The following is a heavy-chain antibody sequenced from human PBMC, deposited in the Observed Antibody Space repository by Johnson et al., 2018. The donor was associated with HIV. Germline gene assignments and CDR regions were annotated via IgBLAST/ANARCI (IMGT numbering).Heavy chain of an antibody. V-gene: IGHV3-73*02. CDR1: GFIFSGSA. J-gene: IGHJ3*02. Sequence: VQLVESGGGLVQPGGSLKLSCAASGFIFSGSAMHWVRQASGKGLEWVGRIRSKANNYATTYAASLQGRFTISRDESKNTAYLQMNSLKTEDTAVYYCSYAFDIWGQGTMVTVSS. CDR3: SYAFDI. CDR2: IRSKANNYAT.